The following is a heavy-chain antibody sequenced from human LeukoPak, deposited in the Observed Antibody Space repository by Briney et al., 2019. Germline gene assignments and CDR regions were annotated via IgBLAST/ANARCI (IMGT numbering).Heavy chain of an antibody. Sequence: GGSLRLSCAASGFTFDDYAMHWVRQAPGKGLEWVAVISYDGSNKYYADSVKGRFTISRDNSKNTLYLQMNSLRAEDTAVYYCAKVGEYSSSWYGYYFDYWGQGTLVTVSS. V-gene: IGHV3-30*18. CDR2: ISYDGSNK. CDR3: AKVGEYSSSWYGYYFDY. J-gene: IGHJ4*02. CDR1: GFTFDDYA. D-gene: IGHD6-13*01.